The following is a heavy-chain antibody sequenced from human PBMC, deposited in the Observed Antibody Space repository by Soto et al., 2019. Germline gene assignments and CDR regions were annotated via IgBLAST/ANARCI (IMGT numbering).Heavy chain of an antibody. J-gene: IGHJ4*02. D-gene: IGHD3-10*01. CDR3: GGGQYYFDY. CDR1: GFPFTTYG. CDR2: ISYDGSNK. V-gene: IGHV3-30*03. Sequence: QVQLVESGGGVVQPGRSLRLSCAASGFPFTTYGMHWVREGPGKGLEWVAVISYDGSNKYYADSVKGRFTISRDNSKNTLYLQMNSLRPEETALYYCGGGQYYFDYRGQGTLVTVSS.